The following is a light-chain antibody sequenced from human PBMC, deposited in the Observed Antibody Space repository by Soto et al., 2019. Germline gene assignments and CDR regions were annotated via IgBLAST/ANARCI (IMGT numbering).Light chain of an antibody. Sequence: EIVLTQSPATLSLSPGERATLSCRASQSVSRYLAWYQQKPGQAPRLLIYDASNRATGIPARFSGSGSGTDFTLTISSLEPEDFAVYYCLQRANWYTFGQGTKLEIK. CDR3: LQRANWYT. CDR1: QSVSRY. J-gene: IGKJ2*01. V-gene: IGKV3-11*01. CDR2: DAS.